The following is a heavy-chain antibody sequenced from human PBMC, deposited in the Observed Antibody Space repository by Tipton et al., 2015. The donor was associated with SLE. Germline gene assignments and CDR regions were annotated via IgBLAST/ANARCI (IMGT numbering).Heavy chain of an antibody. V-gene: IGHV4-39*07. CDR3: ASKISLTTDN. D-gene: IGHD1-1*01. CDR1: GGSVSSSSYY. CDR2: VYYSGST. J-gene: IGHJ4*02. Sequence: LRLSCTVSGGSVSSSSYYWGWIRQPPGKGLEWIGSVYYSGSTYYNPSLKSRVTISEDTSKNQFSLKLSSVTAADTAVYYCASKISLTTDNWGQGALVTVSS.